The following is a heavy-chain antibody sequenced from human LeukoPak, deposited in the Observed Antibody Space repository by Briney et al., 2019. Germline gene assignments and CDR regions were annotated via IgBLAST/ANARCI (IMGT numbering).Heavy chain of an antibody. CDR3: AVPAESSGYYTLSYAMDV. Sequence: PGGSLRLSCAASGFTFSSYSMNWVRQAPGKGLEWVSSISSSSSYIYYADSVKGRFTISRDNAKSSLYLQMNSLRAEDTAVYYCAVPAESSGYYTLSYAMDVWGQGTTVTVSS. D-gene: IGHD3-22*01. V-gene: IGHV3-21*01. J-gene: IGHJ6*02. CDR1: GFTFSSYS. CDR2: ISSSSSYI.